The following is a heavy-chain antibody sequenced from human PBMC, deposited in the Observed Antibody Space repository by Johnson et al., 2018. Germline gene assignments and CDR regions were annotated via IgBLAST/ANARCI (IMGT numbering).Heavy chain of an antibody. CDR1: GFTFDDYA. V-gene: IGHV3-9*01. CDR2: IYWNSGSI. D-gene: IGHD4-23*01. Sequence: VQLVQSGGGLVQPGRSLRLSCAASGFTFDDYAMHWVRQAPGKGLEWVSGIYWNSGSIEYADSVKGRFTISRDNAKNSLYLQMNSQRTEDTAFYYCAKDRALRWSAIQHWGQGTLVTVSS. J-gene: IGHJ1*01. CDR3: AKDRALRWSAIQH.